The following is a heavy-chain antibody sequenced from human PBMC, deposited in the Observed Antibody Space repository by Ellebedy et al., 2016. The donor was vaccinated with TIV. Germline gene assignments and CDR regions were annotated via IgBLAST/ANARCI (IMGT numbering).Heavy chain of an antibody. CDR1: GYSISGGYY. D-gene: IGHD3-16*01. CDR3: ARMRSYGFSTPAY. J-gene: IGHJ4*02. V-gene: IGHV4-38-2*02. CDR2: MYHSGST. Sequence: SETLSLTXTVSGYSISGGYYWGCIRQTPGKGLEWIGSMYHSGSTYYNPSLKSRVTMSVDTSKNQLSLKVTSLTAADTGVYYCARMRSYGFSTPAYWGQGTRVTVSS.